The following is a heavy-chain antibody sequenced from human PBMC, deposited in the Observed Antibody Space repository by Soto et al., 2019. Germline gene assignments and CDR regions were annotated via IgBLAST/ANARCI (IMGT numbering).Heavy chain of an antibody. CDR2: IRSKAYGGTP. CDR3: TRVTDPYCSGGSCYASDAFDI. J-gene: IGHJ3*02. CDR1: GFTFGDYG. Sequence: SLRLSCTGSGFTFGDYGMSWFRQAPGKGLEWVGFIRSKAYGGTPEYAASVKGRFTISRDDSKSIAYLQMNSLKTEDTGVYYCTRVTDPYCSGGSCYASDAFDIWGQGTMVTVS. D-gene: IGHD2-15*01. V-gene: IGHV3-49*03.